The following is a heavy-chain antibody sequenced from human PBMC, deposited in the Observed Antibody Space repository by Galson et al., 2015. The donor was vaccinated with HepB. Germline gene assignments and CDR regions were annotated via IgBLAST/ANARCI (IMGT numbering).Heavy chain of an antibody. CDR1: GGTFSSYA. CDR2: IIPIFGTA. J-gene: IGHJ6*02. V-gene: IGHV1-69*13. D-gene: IGHD2-2*01. Sequence: SVKVSCKASGGTFSSYAISWVRQAPGQGLEWMGGIIPIFGTANYAQKFQGRVTITADESTSTAYMELSSLRSEDTAVYYCGTSLYYYYHGMDVWGQGTTVTVSS. CDR3: GTSLYYYYHGMDV.